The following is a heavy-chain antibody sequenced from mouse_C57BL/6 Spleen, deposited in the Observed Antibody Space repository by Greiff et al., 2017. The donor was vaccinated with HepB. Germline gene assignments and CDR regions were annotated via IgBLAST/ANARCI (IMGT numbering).Heavy chain of an antibody. Sequence: QVQLKESGPGLVQPSQSLSITCTVSGFSLTSYGVHWVRQSPGKGLEWLGVVWSGGSTDYNAAFISRLSISKDNSKSQVFFKMNSLQADDTAIYYCASGSYYGYDVGAMDYWGQGTSVTVSS. CDR2: VWSGGST. CDR1: GFSLTSYG. D-gene: IGHD2-2*01. V-gene: IGHV2-2*01. CDR3: ASGSYYGYDVGAMDY. J-gene: IGHJ4*01.